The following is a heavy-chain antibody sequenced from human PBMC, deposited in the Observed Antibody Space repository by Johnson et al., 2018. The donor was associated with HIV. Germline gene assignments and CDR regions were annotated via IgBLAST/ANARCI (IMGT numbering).Heavy chain of an antibody. Sequence: QVQLVESGGGLVQPGRSLRLSCAASGFTFSSYAMHWVRQAPGKGLEWVAVISYDGSNKYYADSVKGRFTISRDNSKNTLYLQMNSLRAEDTAVYYCVRGGQWGATDAFDVWGQGTMVTVSS. CDR3: VRGGQWGATDAFDV. D-gene: IGHD6-19*01. V-gene: IGHV3-30*04. CDR1: GFTFSSYA. CDR2: ISYDGSNK. J-gene: IGHJ3*01.